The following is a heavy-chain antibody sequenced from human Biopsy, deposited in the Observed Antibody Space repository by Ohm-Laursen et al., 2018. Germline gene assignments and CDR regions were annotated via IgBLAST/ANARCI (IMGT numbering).Heavy chain of an antibody. CDR3: ATPFQYYDSWGGYPPFDH. V-gene: IGHV1-69*17. J-gene: IGHJ4*02. D-gene: IGHD3-3*01. CDR2: IIAVSGLV. Sequence: SSVKVSCKASGGTFSNYAISWVRQAPGEGLEWMGGIIAVSGLVNYAPKFQGRVIITADKSTTTAYMELSNLKSEDTAVYYCATPFQYYDSWGGYPPFDHWGQGTLVTVSS. CDR1: GGTFSNYA.